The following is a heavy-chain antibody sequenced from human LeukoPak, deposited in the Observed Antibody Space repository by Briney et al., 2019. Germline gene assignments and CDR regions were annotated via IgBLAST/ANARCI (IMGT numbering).Heavy chain of an antibody. J-gene: IGHJ4*02. Sequence: GSLRLSCAASGFTFSNYWIHWVRQAPGKGLVWVSRIDNAGSITTYADSVKGRFTISRDNAENTLYLQVNSLRVEDTAVYYCVRSAFHAGSGNYYDYWGQGTLVTVSS. D-gene: IGHD3-22*01. CDR1: GFTFSNYW. CDR3: VRSAFHAGSGNYYDY. V-gene: IGHV3-74*03. CDR2: IDNAGSIT.